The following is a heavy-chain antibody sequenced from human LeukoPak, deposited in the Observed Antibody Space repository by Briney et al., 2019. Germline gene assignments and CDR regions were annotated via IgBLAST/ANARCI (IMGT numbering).Heavy chain of an antibody. CDR1: GFTFSNAW. CDR3: ARDESSGYSYGTYYYYGMDV. J-gene: IGHJ6*02. Sequence: GGSLRLSCAASGFTFSNAWMSWVRQAPGKGLEWVGRIKSKTDGGTTDYAAPVKGRFTISRDDSKNTLYLQMNSLRAEDTAVYYCARDESSGYSYGTYYYYGMDVWGQGTTVTVSS. D-gene: IGHD5-18*01. V-gene: IGHV3-15*01. CDR2: IKSKTDGGTT.